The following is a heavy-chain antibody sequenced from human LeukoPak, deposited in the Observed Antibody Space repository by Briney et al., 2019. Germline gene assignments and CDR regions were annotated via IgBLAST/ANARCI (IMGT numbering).Heavy chain of an antibody. D-gene: IGHD2-2*01. CDR2: INWNGGST. J-gene: IGHJ6*03. V-gene: IGHV3-20*04. Sequence: GGPLRLSCAASGFTFDDYGMSWVRQAPGKGLEWVSGINWNGGSTGYADSVKGRFTISRDNAKNSLYLQMNSLRAEDTALYYCAREGVVVVPAATNYYYYYMDVWGKGTTVTVSS. CDR1: GFTFDDYG. CDR3: AREGVVVVPAATNYYYYYMDV.